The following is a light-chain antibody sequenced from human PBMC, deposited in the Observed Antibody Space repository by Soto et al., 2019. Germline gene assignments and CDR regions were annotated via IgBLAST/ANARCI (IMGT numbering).Light chain of an antibody. CDR1: LSLLYSDGKTY. V-gene: IGKV2-29*03. CDR2: EGS. Sequence: DVVMTQTPVSLSVTPGQAASISCKSTLSLLYSDGKTYLYWYLQKPGKAPRLLIYEGSRRSSGVPERFSGTGSGTDFTLTISRVGADDVGIYYCLQSIYLPLTFGGGTTVEI. J-gene: IGKJ4*01. CDR3: LQSIYLPLT.